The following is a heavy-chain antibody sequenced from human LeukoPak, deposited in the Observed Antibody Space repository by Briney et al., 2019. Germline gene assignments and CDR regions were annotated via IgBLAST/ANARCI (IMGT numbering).Heavy chain of an antibody. CDR3: ARVRVTVTTLDY. J-gene: IGHJ4*02. CDR2: ISGSGGST. CDR1: GFTFSNNA. Sequence: SGGSLRLSCAASGFTFSNNAMSWVRQAPGKGLEWVSAISGSGGSTYYADSVKGRFTISRDNAKNSLFLQMTSLRAEDTAVYYCARVRVTVTTLDYWGQGALVTVSS. D-gene: IGHD4-17*01. V-gene: IGHV3-23*01.